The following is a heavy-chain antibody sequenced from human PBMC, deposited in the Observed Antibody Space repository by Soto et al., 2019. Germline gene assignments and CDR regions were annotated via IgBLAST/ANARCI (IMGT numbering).Heavy chain of an antibody. V-gene: IGHV1-69*12. CDR2: IIPIFGTA. Sequence: QVQLVQSGAEVKKPGSWVKVSCKASGCTFSSYAISWVRQAPGQGLEWMGGIIPIFGTANYAQKFQGRVTITADESTSTAYMELSSLRSEDTAVYYCAPLSDSSGSTSNWFDPWGQGTLVTVSS. J-gene: IGHJ5*02. D-gene: IGHD3-22*01. CDR3: APLSDSSGSTSNWFDP. CDR1: GCTFSSYA.